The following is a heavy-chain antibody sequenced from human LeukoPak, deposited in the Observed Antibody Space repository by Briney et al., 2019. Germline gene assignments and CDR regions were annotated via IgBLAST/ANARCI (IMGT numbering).Heavy chain of an antibody. CDR2: ISYDGSNK. CDR3: AREFRSHRIFDP. J-gene: IGHJ5*02. Sequence: GGSLRLSCAASGFTFSSYAMHWVRQAPGKGLEWVAVISYDGSNKYYADSVKGRFTISRDNSKNTLHLQMNSLRAEDTAVYYCAREFRSHRIFDPWGQGTLVTVSS. V-gene: IGHV3-30*01. CDR1: GFTFSSYA.